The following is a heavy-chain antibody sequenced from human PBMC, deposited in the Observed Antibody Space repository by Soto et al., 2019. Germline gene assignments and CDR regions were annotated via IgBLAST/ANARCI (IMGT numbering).Heavy chain of an antibody. V-gene: IGHV3-23*01. J-gene: IGHJ4*02. CDR1: GFTFSSYA. CDR3: AKVRPYDSTGYYYFDY. Sequence: EVQLLESGGGLVQPGGSLRLSCAASGFTFSSYAMTWVRQAPGKGLEWVSSISGGGGSTYYADSVKGRFTISRDNSGDTLSLQMNSLRAEDTAVYYCAKVRPYDSTGYYYFDYWGPGTLVTVSS. CDR2: ISGGGGST. D-gene: IGHD3-22*01.